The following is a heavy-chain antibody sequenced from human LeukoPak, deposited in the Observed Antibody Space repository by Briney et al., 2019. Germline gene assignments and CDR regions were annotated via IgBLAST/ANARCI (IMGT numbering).Heavy chain of an antibody. D-gene: IGHD6-13*01. CDR1: GFTFSSYA. CDR2: IGGSGDNR. Sequence: GGSLRLSCAASGFTFSSYALSWVRQAPGKGLEWVSVIGGSGDNRYAESAKGRFTISRDNSKNTLYLEINSLRAEDTAIYYCAKCRSESIAAAGNHWGQGTLVIVSS. J-gene: IGHJ4*02. CDR3: AKCRSESIAAAGNH. V-gene: IGHV3-23*01.